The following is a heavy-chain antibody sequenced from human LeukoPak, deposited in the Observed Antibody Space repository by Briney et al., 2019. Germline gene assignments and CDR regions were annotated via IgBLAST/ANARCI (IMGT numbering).Heavy chain of an antibody. V-gene: IGHV4-34*01. CDR3: ARDGVYCSSTSCSKYYFDY. D-gene: IGHD2-2*01. J-gene: IGHJ4*02. CDR1: GGSFSDYY. Sequence: SETLSLTCAVYGGSFSDYYWSWIRQPPGKGLEWIGEINHSGSTNYNPSLKSRVTISVDTSKNQFSLKLSSVTAADTAVYYCARDGVYCSSTSCSKYYFDYWGQGTLVTVSS. CDR2: INHSGST.